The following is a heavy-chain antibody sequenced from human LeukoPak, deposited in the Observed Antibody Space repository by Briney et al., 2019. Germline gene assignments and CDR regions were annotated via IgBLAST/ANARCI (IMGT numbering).Heavy chain of an antibody. J-gene: IGHJ4*02. D-gene: IGHD5-24*01. CDR1: GYSFTTYW. V-gene: IGHV5-51*01. CDR2: IYPDDSDT. Sequence: GESLKISCKGSGYSFTTYWIGWVRQMPGKGLEWMGIIYPDDSDTRYSPSFQGQVTISADKSISTAYLQWSSLKASDTAMYYCARAQLSYYFDYWGQGTLVTVSS. CDR3: ARAQLSYYFDY.